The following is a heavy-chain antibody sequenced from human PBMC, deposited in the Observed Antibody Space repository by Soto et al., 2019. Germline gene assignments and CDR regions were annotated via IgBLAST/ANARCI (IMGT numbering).Heavy chain of an antibody. CDR1: GFTFSSYA. CDR2: ISAYGGNT. V-gene: IGHV3-23*01. Sequence: PGGSLRLSCAASGFTFSSYAMNWVRQAPGKGLEWVSIISAYGGNTDYAESVKGRFTISSDKSKNTLYLQMNSLRAEDTAVYYCAKGTRGYTYGSFDYWGQGDLVTVSS. CDR3: AKGTRGYTYGSFDY. J-gene: IGHJ4*02. D-gene: IGHD5-18*01.